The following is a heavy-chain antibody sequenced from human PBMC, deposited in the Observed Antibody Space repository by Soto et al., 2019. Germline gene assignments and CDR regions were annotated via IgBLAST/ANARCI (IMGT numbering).Heavy chain of an antibody. CDR2: FDPEDGET. V-gene: IGHV1-24*01. J-gene: IGHJ5*02. Sequence: ASVKVSCKVSGYTLTELSMHWVRQAPGKGLEWMGGFDPEDGETIYAQKFQGRVTMTEDTSTDTAYMELSSLRSEDTAVYYCATDYSVISGGSSIRTTGKWFDPWGQGTLVTVSS. CDR1: GYTLTELS. D-gene: IGHD2-15*01. CDR3: ATDYSVISGGSSIRTTGKWFDP.